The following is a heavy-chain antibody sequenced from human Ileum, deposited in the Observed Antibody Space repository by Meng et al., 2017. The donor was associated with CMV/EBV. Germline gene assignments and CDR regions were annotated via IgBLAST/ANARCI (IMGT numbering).Heavy chain of an antibody. V-gene: IGHV4-34*02. J-gene: IGHJ4*02. CDR2: INHRGTT. CDR3: TRGRVGDWGFDF. CDR1: GGSFSSFS. Sequence: QVQFQQWGAGPFRPSETLSSTCGVNGGSFSSFSWTWNRQPPGKGPEWIGDINHRGTTNYSPSLKSRVTISIDTSKKQFSLRLSSLTAADTAVYYCTRGRVGDWGFDFWGQGTLVTVSS. D-gene: IGHD1-26*01.